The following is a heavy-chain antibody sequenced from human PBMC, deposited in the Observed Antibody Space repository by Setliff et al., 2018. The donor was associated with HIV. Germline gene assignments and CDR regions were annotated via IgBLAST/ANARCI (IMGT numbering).Heavy chain of an antibody. CDR2: IWADEITI. D-gene: IGHD3-10*01. J-gene: IGHJ5*02. CDR3: ASSGSGSYINWFGP. V-gene: IGHV3-33*01. Sequence: HPGGSLRLSCATSGFTFSPYAIHWVRQAPGMGLEWVAMIWADEITIFYADSVKGRFTISRDNDKNSVHLQMTSLRAEDTAVYYCASSGSGSYINWFGPWGQGTLVTVSS. CDR1: GFTFSPYA.